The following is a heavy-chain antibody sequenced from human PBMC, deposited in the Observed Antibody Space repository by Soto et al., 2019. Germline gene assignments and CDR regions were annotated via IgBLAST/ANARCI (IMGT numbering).Heavy chain of an antibody. J-gene: IGHJ4*02. V-gene: IGHV4-39*01. CDR3: ASGRNYYDSSGYYSANFDY. CDR2: IYYSGST. CDR1: GGSISSSSYY. Sequence: PSETLSLTCTVSGGSISSSSYYGGWIRQPPGKGLEWIGSIYYSGSTYYNPSLKSRVTISVDTSKNQFSLKLSSVTAADTAVYYCASGRNYYDSSGYYSANFDYWGQGTLVTVYS. D-gene: IGHD3-22*01.